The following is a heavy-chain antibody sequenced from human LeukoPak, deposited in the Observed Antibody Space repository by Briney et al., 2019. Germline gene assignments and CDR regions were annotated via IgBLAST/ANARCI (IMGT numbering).Heavy chain of an antibody. CDR2: IWLDGSNK. CDR1: GFTFSSYG. J-gene: IGHJ4*02. CDR3: ARPDYDSSGYADY. V-gene: IGHV3-33*01. D-gene: IGHD3-22*01. Sequence: PGGSLRLSCAASGFTFSSYGMHWVRQTPGKGLERVAVIWLDGSNKYYADSVKGRFTISRDNSKNTLYLQMNSLRAEDTAVYYCARPDYDSSGYADYWGQGTLVTVSS.